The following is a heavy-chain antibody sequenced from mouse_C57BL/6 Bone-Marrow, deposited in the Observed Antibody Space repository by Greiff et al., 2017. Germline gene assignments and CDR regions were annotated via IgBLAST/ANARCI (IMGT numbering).Heavy chain of an antibody. D-gene: IGHD2-1*01. CDR3: AREAMGNYAHFDY. Sequence: QVQLQQPGAELVMPGASVKLSCKASGYTFTSYWMHWVKQRPGQGLEWIGEIDPSDSYTNYNQKFKGKSTLTVDKSSSTAYMQLSSLTSEDSAVYYCAREAMGNYAHFDYWGQGTTLTVSS. CDR1: GYTFTSYW. CDR2: IDPSDSYT. J-gene: IGHJ2*01. V-gene: IGHV1-69*01.